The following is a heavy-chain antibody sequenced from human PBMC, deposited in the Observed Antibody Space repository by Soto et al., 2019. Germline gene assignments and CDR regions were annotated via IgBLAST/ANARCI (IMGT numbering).Heavy chain of an antibody. Sequence: QVQLQESGPGLVKSSQTLSLTCTVSGGSISSDGNYWSWIRQHPGKGLEWIGYIYYSGSTNYNPSLKSRVTISVDTSKNQFSLKLNSVTAADTAVYYCARARMVRGIIYYYGMDVWGQGTRVPVSS. D-gene: IGHD3-10*01. CDR1: GGSISSDGNY. J-gene: IGHJ6*02. CDR3: ARARMVRGIIYYYGMDV. V-gene: IGHV4-31*03. CDR2: IYYSGST.